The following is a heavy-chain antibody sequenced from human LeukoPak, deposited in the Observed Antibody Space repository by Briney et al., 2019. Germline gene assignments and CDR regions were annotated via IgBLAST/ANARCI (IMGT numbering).Heavy chain of an antibody. V-gene: IGHV1-8*01. CDR2: MNPNSGNT. D-gene: IGHD2-2*02. Sequence: ASVKVSCKASGYTFTSYDINWVRQATGQGLEWMGWMNPNSGNTGYAQKFQGRVTMTTDTSTSTAYMELRSLRSDDTAVYYCASTYCSSTSCYTYYMDVWGKGTTVTVSS. CDR3: ASTYCSSTSCYTYYMDV. J-gene: IGHJ6*03. CDR1: GYTFTSYD.